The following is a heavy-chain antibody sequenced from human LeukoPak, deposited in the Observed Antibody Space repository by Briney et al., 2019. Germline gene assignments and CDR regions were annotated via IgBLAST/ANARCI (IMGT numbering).Heavy chain of an antibody. CDR3: AKASGYSSSWSTLFDY. CDR1: GFTFDDYA. J-gene: IGHJ4*02. Sequence: PGRSLRLSCAASGFTFDDYAIHWVRQAPGKGLEWVSGISWNSGSIGYADSVKGRFTISRDNAKNSLYLQMNSLRAEDTALYYCAKASGYSSSWSTLFDYWGQGTLVTVSS. D-gene: IGHD6-13*01. CDR2: ISWNSGSI. V-gene: IGHV3-9*01.